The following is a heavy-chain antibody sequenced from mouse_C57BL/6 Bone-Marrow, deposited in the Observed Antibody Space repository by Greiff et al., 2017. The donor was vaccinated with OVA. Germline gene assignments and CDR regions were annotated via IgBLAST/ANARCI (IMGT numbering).Heavy chain of an antibody. CDR1: GFTFSDYY. CDR2: ISNGGGST. J-gene: IGHJ4*01. V-gene: IGHV5-12*01. Sequence: EVKLVESGGGLVQPGGSLKLSCAASGFTFSDYYMYWVRQTPEKRLEWVAYISNGGGSTYYPDTVKGRFTISRDNAKNTLYLQMSRLKSEDTAMYYCARHDYSNYAMDYWGQGTSVTVPS. D-gene: IGHD2-4*01. CDR3: ARHDYSNYAMDY.